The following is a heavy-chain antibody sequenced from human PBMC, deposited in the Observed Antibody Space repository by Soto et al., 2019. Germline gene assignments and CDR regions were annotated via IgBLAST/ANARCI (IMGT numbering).Heavy chain of an antibody. D-gene: IGHD3-22*01. CDR1: GFTFSSYA. J-gene: IGHJ3*02. Sequence: ELQLLESGGGLVQPGGSLRLSCAASGFTFSSYAMSWVRQAPGKGLEWVSALSGSGDSTYYADSVKGRFTISRDNSKNTLYLQMNSLRPEDTAVYHCAKGGYVYDSSDSDAFDIWGQGTMVTVSS. CDR2: LSGSGDST. V-gene: IGHV3-23*01. CDR3: AKGGYVYDSSDSDAFDI.